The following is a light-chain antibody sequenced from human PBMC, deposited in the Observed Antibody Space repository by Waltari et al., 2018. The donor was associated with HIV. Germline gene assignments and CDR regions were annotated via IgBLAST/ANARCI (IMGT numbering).Light chain of an antibody. J-gene: IGKJ5*01. CDR2: ASS. V-gene: IGKV1-33*01. Sequence: DIRMTHSPSSLPASLGDRVTIYCQAGQDISDSLNWYQQRPGKPPKPLLHASSTFQTGVPLRFSGSGGESHSGHTIDSLPPESFAMDFWQQYDDLPITFGQGTRVET. CDR3: QQYDDLPIT. CDR1: QDISDS.